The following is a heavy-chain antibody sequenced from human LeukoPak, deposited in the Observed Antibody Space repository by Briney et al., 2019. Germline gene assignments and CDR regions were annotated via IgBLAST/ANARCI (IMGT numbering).Heavy chain of an antibody. D-gene: IGHD3-10*01. J-gene: IGHJ4*02. CDR1: ADSLSSGGHY. V-gene: IGHV4-31*03. Sequence: SETLSLTCTVSADSLSSGGHYWAWIRQLPGKGLESIVFIHHSGSSRHNPSLKDRVAISVDASRKQLALRLSSVTAADTAIYYCARGGNRFGGFYFDYWGQGIQVIVSS. CDR2: IHHSGSS. CDR3: ARGGNRFGGFYFDY.